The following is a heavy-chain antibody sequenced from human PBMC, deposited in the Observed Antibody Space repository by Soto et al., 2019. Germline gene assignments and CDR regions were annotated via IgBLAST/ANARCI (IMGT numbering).Heavy chain of an antibody. CDR2: IWYDGSNK. Sequence: GESLKISCAASGFTFSSYGMHWVRQAPGKGLEWVAVIWYDGSNKYYADSVKGRFTISRDNSKNTLYLQMNSLRAEDTAVYYCARGGYCSGGSCYGSFDYWGQGTLVTVSS. CDR1: GFTFSSYG. J-gene: IGHJ4*02. CDR3: ARGGYCSGGSCYGSFDY. V-gene: IGHV3-33*01. D-gene: IGHD2-15*01.